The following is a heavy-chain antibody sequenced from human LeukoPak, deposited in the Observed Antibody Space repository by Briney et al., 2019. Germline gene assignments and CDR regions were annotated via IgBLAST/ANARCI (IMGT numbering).Heavy chain of an antibody. V-gene: IGHV5-51*01. CDR1: GYSFTSYW. CDR2: IYPGDSDT. Sequence: GESLKISCKGSGYSFTSYWIGWVRQMPGKGLEWMGIIYPGDSDTRYSPSFQGQVTISADKSISTAYLQWSSLKASDTAMYYCARTGRGRYDILTGYYFFRRGGWFDPWGQGTLVTVSS. CDR3: ARTGRGRYDILTGYYFFRRGGWFDP. D-gene: IGHD3-9*01. J-gene: IGHJ5*02.